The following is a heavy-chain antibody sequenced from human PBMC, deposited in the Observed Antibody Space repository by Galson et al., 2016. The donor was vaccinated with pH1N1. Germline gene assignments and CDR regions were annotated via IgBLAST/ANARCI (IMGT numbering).Heavy chain of an antibody. V-gene: IGHV1-69*13. J-gene: IGHJ4*02. D-gene: IGHD3-22*01. CDR2: IIAIFGTA. CDR1: GGIFRSNA. Sequence: SVKVSCKASGGIFRSNAISWVRQAPGQGLEWMGGIIAIFGTAHYAQKFQGRVTITADESASTAFMELNSLTSDDTAVYFCARHPTYSDNTYLDSWGQGTLVTVSS. CDR3: ARHPTYSDNTYLDS.